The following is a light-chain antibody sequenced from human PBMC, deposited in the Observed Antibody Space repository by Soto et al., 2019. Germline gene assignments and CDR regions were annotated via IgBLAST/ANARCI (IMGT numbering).Light chain of an antibody. CDR3: CSYAATYVV. J-gene: IGLJ2*01. CDR2: DVT. Sequence: QSALTQPRSVSGSPGQSVTISCTGTSSDVGRYNYVSWYQHHPGKAPKLMIFDVTKRPSGVPDRFSGSKSGNTASLTISGLQAEDEANYYCCSYAATYVVFGGGTKLTVL. CDR1: SSDVGRYNY. V-gene: IGLV2-11*01.